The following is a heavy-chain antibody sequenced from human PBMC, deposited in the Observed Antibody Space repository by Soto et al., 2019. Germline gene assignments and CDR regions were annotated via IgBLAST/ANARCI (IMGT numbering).Heavy chain of an antibody. J-gene: IGHJ6*03. CDR2: IWYDGSNK. CDR1: GFTFSRYG. V-gene: IGHV3-33*06. CDR3: AKSGCSSTSCYYYYYYMDV. Sequence: GSLRLSCAASGFTFSRYGMHWVRQAPGKGLEWVAVIWYDGSNKYYADSVKGRFTISRDNSKNTLYLQMNSLRAEDTAVYYCAKSGCSSTSCYYYYYYMDVWGKGTTVTVSS. D-gene: IGHD2-2*01.